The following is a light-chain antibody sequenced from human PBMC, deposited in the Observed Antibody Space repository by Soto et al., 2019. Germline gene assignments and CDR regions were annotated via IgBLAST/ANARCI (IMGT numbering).Light chain of an antibody. CDR1: QRMSGW. V-gene: IGKV1-5*01. CDR3: QQYDSFSVT. J-gene: IGKJ1*01. CDR2: DVS. Sequence: DSQMTQSPSTLSASVGDTFTKTCRASQRMSGWLAWHQQKPGKPPKILIYDVSALKRGVPPRFSGSGSGTECTLTISSLQADDFETYYCQQYDSFSVTFGQGTKV.